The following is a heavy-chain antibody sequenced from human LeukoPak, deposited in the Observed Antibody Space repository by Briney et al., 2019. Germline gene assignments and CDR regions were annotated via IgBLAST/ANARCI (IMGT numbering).Heavy chain of an antibody. D-gene: IGHD2-21*02. J-gene: IGHJ4*02. Sequence: PGGSLRLSCAASGFTFSSYGMHWVRQAPGKGLEWVAVIWYDGSNKYCADSVKGRFTISRDNSKNTLYLQMNSLRAEDTAVYYCAKSVIGCGGDCYYFDYWGQGTLVTVSS. V-gene: IGHV3-33*06. CDR2: IWYDGSNK. CDR1: GFTFSSYG. CDR3: AKSVIGCGGDCYYFDY.